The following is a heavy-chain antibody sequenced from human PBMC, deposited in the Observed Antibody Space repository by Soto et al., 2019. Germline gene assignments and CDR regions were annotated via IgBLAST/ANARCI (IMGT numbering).Heavy chain of an antibody. D-gene: IGHD1-26*01. CDR2: MHPNSGNT. CDR1: GYTFTNYD. CDR3: ARGLSYRQD. J-gene: IGHJ4*02. Sequence: QVQLVQSGAEVKKPGASVKVSCKASGYTFTNYDIYWVRQATGQGLEWMGWMHPNSGNTGYAQKFQGRVTMTRNTSISTAYMELSRLRSEDTAVYYSARGLSYRQDWGQGTLVTVSS. V-gene: IGHV1-8*01.